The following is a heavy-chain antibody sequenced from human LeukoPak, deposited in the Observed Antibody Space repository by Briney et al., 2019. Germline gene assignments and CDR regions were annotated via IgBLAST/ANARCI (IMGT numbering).Heavy chain of an antibody. J-gene: IGHJ3*02. D-gene: IGHD3-22*01. CDR1: GFTYDDYG. CDR2: INWNGGSK. V-gene: IGHV3-20*04. CDR3: ARGAYYYDSSGYSDDAFDI. Sequence: PGWSLRLSCAASGFTYDDYGMSWVRPAPGKGLAWVSGINWNGGSKGNADSVKGRFTISRANAKNSLSLQMNSLRAEDTALYYCARGAYYYDSSGYSDDAFDIWGQGTMVTVSS.